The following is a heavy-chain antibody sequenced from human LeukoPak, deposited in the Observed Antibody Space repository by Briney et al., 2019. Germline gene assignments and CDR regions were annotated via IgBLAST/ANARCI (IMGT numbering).Heavy chain of an antibody. CDR1: GYTFTSYG. J-gene: IGHJ4*02. V-gene: IGHV1-18*01. CDR3: ARDSIVVVPAALLY. Sequence: GESLKVSCKASGYTFTSYGISWVRQAPGQGLEWMGWISAYNGNTNYAQKLQGRVTMTTDTSTSTAYMELRSLRSDDTAVYYCARDSIVVVPAALLYWGQGTLVTVSS. D-gene: IGHD2-2*01. CDR2: ISAYNGNT.